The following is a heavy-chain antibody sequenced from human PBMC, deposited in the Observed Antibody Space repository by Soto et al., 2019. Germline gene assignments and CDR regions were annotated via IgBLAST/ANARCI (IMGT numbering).Heavy chain of an antibody. J-gene: IGHJ4*02. D-gene: IGHD4-4*01. CDR1: GGSISSGGYS. V-gene: IGHV4-30-2*01. CDR3: ARGMTTVTTIDY. CDR2: IYHSGST. Sequence: QLQLQESGSGQVKPSQTLSLTCAVSGGSISSGGYSCSWIRQPPGKGLEWIGYIYHSGSTYYNPSLKSRVTISVDRSKNQFSLKLSSVTAADTAVYYCARGMTTVTTIDYWGQGTLVTVSS.